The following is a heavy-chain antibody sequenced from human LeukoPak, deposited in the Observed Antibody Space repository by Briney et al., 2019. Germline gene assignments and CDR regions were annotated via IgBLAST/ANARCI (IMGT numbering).Heavy chain of an antibody. Sequence: GGSLRLSCAASGFTFSTYSMTWVRQAPGKGLEWVSYISGSSSTIYYAGSVKSRFTISRDNAKNSVYLQMNSLRDEDTAVYYCARDHYSRNDHWGQGTLVTVSS. V-gene: IGHV3-48*02. D-gene: IGHD6-13*01. CDR2: ISGSSSTI. J-gene: IGHJ4*02. CDR3: ARDHYSRNDH. CDR1: GFTFSTYS.